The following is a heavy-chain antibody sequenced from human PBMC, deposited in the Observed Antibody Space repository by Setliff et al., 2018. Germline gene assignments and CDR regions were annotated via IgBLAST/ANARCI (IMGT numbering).Heavy chain of an antibody. Sequence: PGESLKISCKGSGYSFSNFWIGWVRQMPGKGLEWMGIIYPGDSHTRYSPSFQGQVTMSADKSISTAYLQWSSLKASDTAMYYCARLTMTTVTDNVDYWGQGTLVTVSS. CDR1: GYSFSNFW. J-gene: IGHJ4*02. CDR3: ARLTMTTVTDNVDY. D-gene: IGHD4-17*01. CDR2: IYPGDSHT. V-gene: IGHV5-51*01.